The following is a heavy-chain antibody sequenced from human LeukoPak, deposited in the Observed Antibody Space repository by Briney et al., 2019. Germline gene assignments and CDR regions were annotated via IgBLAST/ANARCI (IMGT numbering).Heavy chain of an antibody. CDR2: ISGNGDSA. Sequence: LPGGSLRLSCAASGFTFSSYAVSWVRQAPGRGLEWVSDISGNGDSAYYADSVKGRFTISRDNSKNTLYLQMNSLRAEDTAVYYCAKDPRYYYDSSGYYPYYFDYWGQGTLVTVSS. J-gene: IGHJ4*02. CDR1: GFTFSSYA. CDR3: AKDPRYYYDSSGYYPYYFDY. V-gene: IGHV3-23*01. D-gene: IGHD3-22*01.